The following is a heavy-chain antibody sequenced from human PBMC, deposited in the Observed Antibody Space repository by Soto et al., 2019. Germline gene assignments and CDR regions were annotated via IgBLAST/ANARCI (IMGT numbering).Heavy chain of an antibody. CDR2: INAGNGNT. D-gene: IGHD6-19*01. J-gene: IGHJ4*02. CDR1: GYTFTSYA. Sequence: SVKVSCKASGYTFTSYAMHWVRQAPGQRLEWMGWINAGNGNTKYSQKFQGRVTITRDTSASTAYMELSSLRSEDTAVYYCARWGIAVAGIDYWGQGTLVTVSS. V-gene: IGHV1-3*01. CDR3: ARWGIAVAGIDY.